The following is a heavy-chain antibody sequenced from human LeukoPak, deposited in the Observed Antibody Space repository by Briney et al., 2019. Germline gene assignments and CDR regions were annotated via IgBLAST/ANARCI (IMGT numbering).Heavy chain of an antibody. V-gene: IGHV1-2*02. D-gene: IGHD2-2*02. CDR1: GYTFTGYY. CDR3: AKICSSTSCYMGADMDV. CDR2: INPNSGGT. J-gene: IGHJ6*03. Sequence: SVTVSCKASGYTFTGYYMHWVRQAPGQGLEWMGWINPNSGGTNYAQKFQGRVTMTRDTSISTAYMELSRLRSDDTAVYYCAKICSSTSCYMGADMDVWGKGTTVTISS.